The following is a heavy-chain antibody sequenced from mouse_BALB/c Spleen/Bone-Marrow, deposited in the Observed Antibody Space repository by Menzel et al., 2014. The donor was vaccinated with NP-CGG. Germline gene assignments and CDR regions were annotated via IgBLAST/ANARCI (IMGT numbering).Heavy chain of an antibody. CDR1: EFPLISYG. J-gene: IGHJ1*01. CDR3: SREKNVKGCWYLDV. Sequence: QVQLQQSGHGLVAPSQSLSITCTVSEFPLISYGVHWVRQPPGEGLEWPGVIWPGGSTNYNSSHMSRLSISKDDSKSQVFLKMNRLQIDDTAMYYCSREKNVKGCWYLDVWGAGTTVTVSS. CDR2: IWPGGST. V-gene: IGHV2-9*02. D-gene: IGHD1-3*01.